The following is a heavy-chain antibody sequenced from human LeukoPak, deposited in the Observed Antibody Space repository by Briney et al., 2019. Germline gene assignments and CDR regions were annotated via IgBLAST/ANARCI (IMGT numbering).Heavy chain of an antibody. Sequence: GGSLRLSCAASGFTFSSYGMHWVCQAPGTGLERGAVISYDGSNKYYADSVKGRFTISRDNSKNTLYLQMNSLRADDTAVYYCAKDRGIAVAGFDYWGQGNLVTVSS. CDR3: AKDRGIAVAGFDY. D-gene: IGHD6-19*01. CDR1: GFTFSSYG. CDR2: ISYDGSNK. J-gene: IGHJ4*02. V-gene: IGHV3-30*18.